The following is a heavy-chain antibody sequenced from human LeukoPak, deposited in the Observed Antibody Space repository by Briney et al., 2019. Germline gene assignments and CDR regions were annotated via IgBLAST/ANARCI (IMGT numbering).Heavy chain of an antibody. D-gene: IGHD2-2*01. V-gene: IGHV4-61*02. CDR1: GGSISSGSYY. CDR2: IYTSGST. CDR3: ASQTQYCSSTSCYLNWFDP. J-gene: IGHJ5*02. Sequence: PSETLSLTCAVSGGSISSGSYYWSWIRQPAGKGLEWIGRIYTSGSTNYNPSLKSRVTISVDTSKNQFSLKLSSVTAADTAVYYCASQTQYCSSTSCYLNWFDPWGQGTLVTVSS.